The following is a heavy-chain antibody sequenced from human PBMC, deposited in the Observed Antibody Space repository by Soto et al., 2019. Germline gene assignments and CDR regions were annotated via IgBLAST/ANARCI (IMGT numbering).Heavy chain of an antibody. J-gene: IGHJ4*02. V-gene: IGHV3-23*01. CDR3: AKDLGDTGNYYFDY. Sequence: GGSLRLSCAASGFTFSSYAMSWVRQAPGKGLKWVSAISGSGGSTYYADSVKGRFTISRDNSKNTLYLQMNSLRAEDTAVYYCAKDLGDTGNYYFDYWGQGTLVTVSS. CDR1: GFTFSSYA. CDR2: ISGSGGST. D-gene: IGHD4-17*01.